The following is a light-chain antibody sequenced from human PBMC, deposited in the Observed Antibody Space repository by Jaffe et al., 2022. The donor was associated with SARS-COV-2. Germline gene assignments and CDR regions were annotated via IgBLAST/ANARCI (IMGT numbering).Light chain of an antibody. CDR3: QQYNAFPWT. Sequence: DIQMTQSPSSLSASVGDRVTITCQASQDIRNNLNWYQQRPGKAPNLLIFDASNVETGVPSRFSGSGFGTDFSFTITSLQPEDFATYYCQQYNAFPWTFGQGTMVEVK. J-gene: IGKJ1*01. CDR1: QDIRNN. CDR2: DAS. V-gene: IGKV1-33*01.